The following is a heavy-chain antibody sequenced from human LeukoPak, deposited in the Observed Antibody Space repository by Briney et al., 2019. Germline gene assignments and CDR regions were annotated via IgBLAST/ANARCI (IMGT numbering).Heavy chain of an antibody. D-gene: IGHD4-11*01. CDR1: GFTFSSYS. V-gene: IGHV3-21*01. CDR3: ARDESTVTDY. CDR2: ISSSSSYI. Sequence: GGSLRLSCAASGFTFSSYSMNWVRQAPGKGLECVSSISSSSSYIYYADSVKGRFTISRDNAKNSLYLQMNSLRAEDTAVYYCARDESTVTDYWGQGTLVTVSS. J-gene: IGHJ4*02.